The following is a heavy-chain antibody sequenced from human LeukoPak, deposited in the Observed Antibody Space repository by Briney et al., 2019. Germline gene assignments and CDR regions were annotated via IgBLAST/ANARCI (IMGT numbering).Heavy chain of an antibody. CDR2: INHSGST. V-gene: IGHV4-34*01. Sequence: PSETLSLTCAVYGGSFSGYYWSWIHQPPGKGLEWIGEINHSGSTNYNPSLKSRVTISVDTSKNQFSLKLSSVTAADTAVYYCARVPRGQTRRRPKYYSSGGDAFDIWGQGTMVTASS. J-gene: IGHJ3*02. D-gene: IGHD6-19*01. CDR3: ARVPRGQTRRRPKYYSSGGDAFDI. CDR1: GGSFSGYY.